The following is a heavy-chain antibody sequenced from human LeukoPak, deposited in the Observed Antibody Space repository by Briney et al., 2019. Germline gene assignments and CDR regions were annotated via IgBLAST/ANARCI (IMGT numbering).Heavy chain of an antibody. CDR2: IKQDGSEK. CDR3: ARGLVVVPAAMAKYYYYGMDV. Sequence: PGGSLRLSCAASGFTFSSYWMSWVRQAPGKGLEWAANIKQDGSEKYYVDSVKGRFTISRDNAKNSLYLQMNSLRAEDTAVYYCARGLVVVPAAMAKYYYYGMDVWGKGTTVTVSS. V-gene: IGHV3-7*03. CDR1: GFTFSSYW. D-gene: IGHD2-2*01. J-gene: IGHJ6*04.